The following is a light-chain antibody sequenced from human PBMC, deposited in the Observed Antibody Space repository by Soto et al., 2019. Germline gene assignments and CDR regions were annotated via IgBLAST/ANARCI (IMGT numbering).Light chain of an antibody. V-gene: IGLV1-51*01. CDR3: GSWDSSLCAYV. Sequence: QSVLTQPPSVSAAPGQKVTISCSGSSSNIGGNSVSWYQQLPGTAPKLLIYDDNKRPSGFPDRFSGSKSGTSATLGITGFQTGDEADYYCGSWDSSLCAYVFGTGTKV. CDR2: DDN. J-gene: IGLJ1*01. CDR1: SSNIGGNS.